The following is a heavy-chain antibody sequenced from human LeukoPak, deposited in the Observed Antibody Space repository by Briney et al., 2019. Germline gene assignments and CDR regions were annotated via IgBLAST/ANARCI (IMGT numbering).Heavy chain of an antibody. J-gene: IGHJ4*02. D-gene: IGHD2-21*01. CDR1: GFTVSDNY. CDR2: IYTAGTT. CDR3: ASIYS. Sequence: PGGSLRLSCAASGFTVSDNYMTWVRQAPGKGLEWVSVIYTAGTTYYAASVKGRFTISRDNSKNTLYLQMNSLRAEDTAVYYCASIYSGGQGTLVTVSS. V-gene: IGHV3-53*01.